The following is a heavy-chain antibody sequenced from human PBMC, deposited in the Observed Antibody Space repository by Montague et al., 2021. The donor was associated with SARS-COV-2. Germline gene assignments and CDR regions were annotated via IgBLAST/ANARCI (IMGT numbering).Heavy chain of an antibody. CDR3: ASDLIVYEYVWGSYRPYGMDD. CDR2: IYTSGST. D-gene: IGHD3-16*02. Sequence: SETLSLTCTVSGGSISSYYWSWIRQPAGKGLEWIGRIYTSGSTNYNPSLKSRVTMSVDTSKNQFSLKLSSVTAADTAVYYCASDLIVYEYVWGSYRPYGMDDWGQGTTVTVSS. V-gene: IGHV4-4*07. J-gene: IGHJ6*02. CDR1: GGSISSYY.